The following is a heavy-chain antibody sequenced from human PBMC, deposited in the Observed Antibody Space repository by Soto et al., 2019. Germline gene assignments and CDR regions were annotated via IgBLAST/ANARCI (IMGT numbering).Heavy chain of an antibody. CDR1: GYNFDNYW. CDR3: ARVYRGPSYGMDV. V-gene: IGHV5-10-1*01. CDR2: VDPSDSYV. D-gene: IGHD1-26*01. Sequence: LGESLKISCKTSGYNFDNYWIIWVRQMPGKGLEWMGRVDPSDSYVNYSPSFQGHIAISIDKSINTAYLQWSSLKASDTAVYYCARVYRGPSYGMDVWGQGTTVTVSS. J-gene: IGHJ6*02.